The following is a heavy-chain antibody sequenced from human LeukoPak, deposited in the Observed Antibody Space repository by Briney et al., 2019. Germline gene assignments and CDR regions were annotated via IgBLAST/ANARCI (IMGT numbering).Heavy chain of an antibody. D-gene: IGHD1-20*01. Sequence: ASVKVSCKASGYTFTKYGMSWVRQAPGQGLEWMGWISAYNDNIDYAQKLQGRVTMTVDTSTSTAYMELRSLRSDDTAVYYCARRIRDGHLVDYWGQGTLVTVSS. V-gene: IGHV1-18*01. CDR3: ARRIRDGHLVDY. CDR1: GYTFTKYG. CDR2: ISAYNDNI. J-gene: IGHJ4*02.